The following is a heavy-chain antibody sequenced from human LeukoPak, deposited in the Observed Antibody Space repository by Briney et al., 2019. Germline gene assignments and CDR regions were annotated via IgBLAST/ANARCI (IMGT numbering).Heavy chain of an antibody. J-gene: IGHJ4*02. CDR3: ATLVVGGYYFSGRSYYFDY. CDR1: GYTFTSYC. V-gene: IGHV1-46*01. CDR2: INPSGGST. Sequence: ASVKVSCKASGYTFTSYCMHWVRQAPGQGLEWMGIINPSGGSTSYAQKFQGRVTMTRDTSTSTVYMELSSLRSEDTAVYYCATLVVGGYYFSGRSYYFDYWGQGTLVTVSS. D-gene: IGHD3-22*01.